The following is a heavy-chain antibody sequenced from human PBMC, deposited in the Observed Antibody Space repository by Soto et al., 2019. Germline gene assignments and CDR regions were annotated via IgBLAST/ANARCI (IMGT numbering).Heavy chain of an antibody. CDR2: IYYGGST. V-gene: IGHV4-39*01. Sequence: QLQLQESGPGLVKPSETLSLTCTVSGGSISSSTYYWGWVRQPPGKGLEWIGSIYYGGSTYYNPSLKSRVTISVDASKNQFSLNLSSVTAADTAVYYCAVTVTAGVYWGQGTLVTVSS. CDR3: AVTVTAGVY. CDR1: GGSISSSTYY. D-gene: IGHD4-17*01. J-gene: IGHJ4*02.